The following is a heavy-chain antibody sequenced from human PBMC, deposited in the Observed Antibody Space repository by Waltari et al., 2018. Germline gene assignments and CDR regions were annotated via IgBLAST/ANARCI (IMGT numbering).Heavy chain of an antibody. CDR1: GYTFTSYA. Sequence: QVQLVQSGAEVKKPGASVKVSCKASGYTFTSYAMHWVRQAPGQRLEWMGWINAGNGNTKYSQKFQGRGTITRDTSASTAYMELRSLRSEDTAVYYCVKGGIAGRADVWGQGTTVTVSS. V-gene: IGHV1-3*01. J-gene: IGHJ6*02. CDR3: VKGGIAGRADV. CDR2: INAGNGNT. D-gene: IGHD6-13*01.